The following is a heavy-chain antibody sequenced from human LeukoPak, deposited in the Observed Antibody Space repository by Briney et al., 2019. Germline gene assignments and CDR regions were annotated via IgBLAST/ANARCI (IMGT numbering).Heavy chain of an antibody. Sequence: SETLSLTCTVSGGSISSYYWSWIRQPAGKGLEWIGRIYNSGRTYYNPSLESRVTMSVDTHKKQFSLNLPSVTAADTAVYYCARGPQCSGFSCGFDYWGQGTLVTVSS. CDR2: IYNSGRT. D-gene: IGHD2-15*01. CDR3: ARGPQCSGFSCGFDY. CDR1: GGSISSYY. J-gene: IGHJ4*02. V-gene: IGHV4-4*07.